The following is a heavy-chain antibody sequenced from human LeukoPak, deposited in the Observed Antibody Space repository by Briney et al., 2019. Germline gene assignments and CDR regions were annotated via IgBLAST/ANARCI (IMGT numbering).Heavy chain of an antibody. J-gene: IGHJ5*02. CDR3: ASGGSPRDWFDP. V-gene: IGHV4-39*01. CDR1: GASLSSSTFY. CDR2: IYYSGST. Sequence: SETLSLTCTVSGASLSSSTFYWVWIRQPPGKGLEWIGCIYYSGSTYYNPSLKSRVTISVDTSKNQFSLKLSSVTAADAAVYYCASGGSPRDWFDPWGQGTLVTVSS. D-gene: IGHD1-26*01.